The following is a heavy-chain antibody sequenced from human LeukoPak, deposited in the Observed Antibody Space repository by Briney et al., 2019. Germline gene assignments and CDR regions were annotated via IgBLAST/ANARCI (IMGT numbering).Heavy chain of an antibody. D-gene: IGHD6-13*01. CDR1: GFTLSSYA. CDR3: ARAVEQQLEYCYFDY. Sequence: GRSLRLSCAASGFTLSSYAMHWVRQAPGKGLEWVAVISYDGSNKYYADSVKGRFTISRDNSKNTLYLQMNSLRAEDTAVYYCARAVEQQLEYCYFDYWGQGTLVTVSS. V-gene: IGHV3-30-3*01. J-gene: IGHJ4*02. CDR2: ISYDGSNK.